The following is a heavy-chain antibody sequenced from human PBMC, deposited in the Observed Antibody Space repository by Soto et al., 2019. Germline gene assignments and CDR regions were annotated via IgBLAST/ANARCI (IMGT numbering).Heavy chain of an antibody. CDR3: ARHIGVTGTRGFDY. CDR1: GASISDNNW. Sequence: QVQLQESGPGLVKPSGTVSLTCAVSGASISDNNWWRWVRQPPGKGLEWIGEVVHWGTTNYNPSLRSRVTISMDKSKNQISLTLSSVTAAASALYYCARHIGVTGTRGFDYWGQGTLVTVSS. CDR2: VVHWGTT. D-gene: IGHD6-19*01. V-gene: IGHV4-4*02. J-gene: IGHJ4*02.